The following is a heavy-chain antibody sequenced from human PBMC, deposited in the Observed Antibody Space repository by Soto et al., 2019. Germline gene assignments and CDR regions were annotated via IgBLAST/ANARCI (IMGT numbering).Heavy chain of an antibody. V-gene: IGHV1-58*01. D-gene: IGHD1-7*01. CDR2: IVVGSGNT. Sequence: SVKVSCKASGFTFTSSAVQGVRQARGQRLEWIGWIVVGSGNTNYAQKCQERVTITRDMSTSTAYMELSSLRSEDTAVYYCSENLELGSFDYWGQGTLVTVSS. CDR1: GFTFTSSA. CDR3: SENLELGSFDY. J-gene: IGHJ4*02.